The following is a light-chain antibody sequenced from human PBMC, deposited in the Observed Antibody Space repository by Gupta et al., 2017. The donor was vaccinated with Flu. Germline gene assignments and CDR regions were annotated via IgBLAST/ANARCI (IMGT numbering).Light chain of an antibody. Sequence: DIQMTQSPSSLSASVGDRVTITCRASQSISSYLNWYQQKPGKAPKLLIYAASRVQSGVPSRFSGSGDETDFTLTSSRRQHEDFANYYWQQSYSSWTFGQGTKVEIK. CDR1: QSISSY. CDR3: QQSYSSWT. J-gene: IGKJ1*01. CDR2: AAS. V-gene: IGKV1-39*01.